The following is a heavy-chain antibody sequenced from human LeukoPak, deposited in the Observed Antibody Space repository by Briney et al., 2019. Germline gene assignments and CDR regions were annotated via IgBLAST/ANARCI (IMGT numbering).Heavy chain of an antibody. CDR1: GFTFSDHY. Sequence: PGGSLRLSCAASGFTFSDHYMDWVRQAPGKGLEWVGRTRNRANSYTTEYAASVKGRFTISRDDSKNSLYLQMNSLKTEDTAVYYCARVVLRIGSGYYFDYWGQGTLVTVSS. J-gene: IGHJ4*02. CDR3: ARVVLRIGSGYYFDY. V-gene: IGHV3-72*01. CDR2: TRNRANSYTT. D-gene: IGHD3-10*01.